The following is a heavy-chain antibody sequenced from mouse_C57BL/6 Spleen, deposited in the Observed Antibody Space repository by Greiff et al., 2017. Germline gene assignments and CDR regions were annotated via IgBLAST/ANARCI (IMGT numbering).Heavy chain of an antibody. CDR3: ARDQGDAMDY. D-gene: IGHD3-2*02. Sequence: VQLKESGPGMVKPSQSLSLTCTVTGYSITSGYDWHWIRHFPGNKLEWMGYISYSGSTNYNPSLKSRISITHDTSKNPFFLKLNSVTTEDTAPYYCARDQGDAMDYWGQGTSVTVSS. CDR1: GYSITSGYD. CDR2: ISYSGST. V-gene: IGHV3-1*01. J-gene: IGHJ4*01.